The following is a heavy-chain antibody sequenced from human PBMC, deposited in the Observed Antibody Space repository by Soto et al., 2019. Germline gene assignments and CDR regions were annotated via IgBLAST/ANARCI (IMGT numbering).Heavy chain of an antibody. Sequence: GGSLRLSCAASGITVSSNYMNWVRQAPGKGLEWVSVLYADGGTQYADSMKGRFTISRDNSQNTLFLQMNNLRADDTAVYYCAIDIVVVPPALLREFSGYNYAGSDAFDIWGQGTMVTVSS. V-gene: IGHV3-66*01. CDR3: AIDIVVVPPALLREFSGYNYAGSDAFDI. D-gene: IGHD2-2*02. CDR2: LYADGGT. J-gene: IGHJ3*02. CDR1: GITVSSNY.